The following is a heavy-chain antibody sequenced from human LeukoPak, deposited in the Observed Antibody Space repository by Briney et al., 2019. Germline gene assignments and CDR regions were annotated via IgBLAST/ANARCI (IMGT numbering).Heavy chain of an antibody. J-gene: IGHJ3*02. V-gene: IGHV4-61*02. Sequence: SQTLSLTCTVSGGSISSGSYYWSWIRQPAGKGLEWIGRIYTSGSTNYNPSLKSRVTISVDTSKNQFSLKLSSVAAADTAVYYCASSGGCSGGSCYYNDAFDIWGQGTMVTVSS. CDR3: ASSGGCSGGSCYYNDAFDI. CDR2: IYTSGST. D-gene: IGHD2-15*01. CDR1: GGSISSGSYY.